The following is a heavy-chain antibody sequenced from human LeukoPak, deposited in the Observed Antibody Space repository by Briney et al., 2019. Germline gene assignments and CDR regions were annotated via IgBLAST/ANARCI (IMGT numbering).Heavy chain of an antibody. CDR2: FNPNTGGT. V-gene: IGHV1-2*02. D-gene: IGHD4-23*01. CDR3: PRAQGTYGGNYFDY. CDR1: GYTFTGYY. J-gene: IGHJ4*02. Sequence: ASVKVSCKASGYTFTGYYMHWVRQAPGQGLEWMGWFNPNTGGTNYAQKFQGRVTMTRDTSISTAYMELSRVRSDDTAVYYCPRAQGTYGGNYFDYWGQGTLVTVSS.